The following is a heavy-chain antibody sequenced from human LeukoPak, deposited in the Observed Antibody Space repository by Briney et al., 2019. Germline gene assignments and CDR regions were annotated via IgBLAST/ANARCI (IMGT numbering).Heavy chain of an antibody. Sequence: GGSLRLSCAASGFTFSTYWMNWVRQAPGQGLEWLANINQDGNDKYYVDSVRGRFTISRDNTKRSLYLQVSSLRAEDTAVYFCTSGDYVDYWGQGTLVTVSS. V-gene: IGHV3-7*03. CDR1: GFTFSTYW. CDR2: INQDGNDK. J-gene: IGHJ4*02. CDR3: TSGDYVDY.